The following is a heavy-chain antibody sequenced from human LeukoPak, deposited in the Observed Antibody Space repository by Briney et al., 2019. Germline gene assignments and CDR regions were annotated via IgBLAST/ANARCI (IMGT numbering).Heavy chain of an antibody. J-gene: IGHJ4*02. Sequence: SQTLSLTCDISGDSVSGNIVAWNWITQSPSRGLEWLVRTNYRSKWYNDYAVSVRGRITINPDTSKNRFSLQLDSVTPEDTAVYYCARGSSGSFDYWGQGTLVTVSS. D-gene: IGHD6-19*01. V-gene: IGHV6-1*01. CDR2: TNYRSKWYN. CDR1: GDSVSGNIVA. CDR3: ARGSSGSFDY.